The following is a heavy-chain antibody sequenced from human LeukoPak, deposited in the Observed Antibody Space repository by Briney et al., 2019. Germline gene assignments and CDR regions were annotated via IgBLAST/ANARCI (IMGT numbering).Heavy chain of an antibody. CDR3: ARNLGSGYRWGDAFDI. CDR2: IYPGDSDT. V-gene: IGHV5-51*01. J-gene: IGHJ3*02. CDR1: GYSFTSYW. Sequence: GESLKISCEGSGYSFTSYWTGWVRQMPGKGLEWMGIIYPGDSDTRYSPSFQGQVTISADKSISTAYLQRSSLKASDTAMYYCARNLGSGYRWGDAFDIWGQGTMVTVSS. D-gene: IGHD3-22*01.